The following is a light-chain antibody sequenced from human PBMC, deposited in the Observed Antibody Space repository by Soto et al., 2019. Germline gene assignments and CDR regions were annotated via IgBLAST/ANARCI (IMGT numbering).Light chain of an antibody. CDR2: RSN. Sequence: QAVVTQPPSVSGTPGQRVTISCSGSSSNIGSNILNWYQQLPGTAPKLLIYRSNQRPSGVPDRFSGSKSGTSASLAISGLQSEDEADYYCAAWDDSLNGRVFGTGTKLTVL. J-gene: IGLJ1*01. CDR1: SSNIGSNI. CDR3: AAWDDSLNGRV. V-gene: IGLV1-44*01.